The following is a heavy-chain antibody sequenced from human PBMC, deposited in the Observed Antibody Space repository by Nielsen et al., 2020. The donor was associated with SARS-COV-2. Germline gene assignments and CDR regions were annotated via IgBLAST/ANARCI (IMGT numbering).Heavy chain of an antibody. CDR1: GFTFSDYY. V-gene: IGHV3-11*05. J-gene: IGHJ3*02. Sequence: GGSLRLSCVASGFTFSDYYMSWIRQAPGKGLEWVSYISSSSSYTNYADSVKGRFTISRDNAKNSLYLQMNSLRAEDTALYYCARVNPISNSWFDAFDIWGQGTMVTVSS. CDR2: ISSSSSYT. D-gene: IGHD6-13*01. CDR3: ARVNPISNSWFDAFDI.